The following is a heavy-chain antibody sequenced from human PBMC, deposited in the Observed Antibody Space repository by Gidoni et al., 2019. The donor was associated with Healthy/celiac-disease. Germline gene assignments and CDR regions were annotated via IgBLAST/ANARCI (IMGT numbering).Heavy chain of an antibody. CDR2: ISYDGSNK. CDR3: ARDKKGRAGTTRYYYYGMDV. CDR1: GFTFSSYA. D-gene: IGHD1-1*01. V-gene: IGHV3-30-3*01. J-gene: IGHJ6*02. Sequence: AASGFTFSSYAMPWVRQAPGKGLEWVAVISYDGSNKYYADSVKGRFTISRDNSKNTLYLQMNSLRAEDTAVYYCARDKKGRAGTTRYYYYGMDVWGQGTTVTVSS.